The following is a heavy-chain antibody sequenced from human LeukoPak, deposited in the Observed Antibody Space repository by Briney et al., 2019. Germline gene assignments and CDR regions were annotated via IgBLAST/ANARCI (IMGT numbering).Heavy chain of an antibody. CDR3: AKDDGGEYHLFDS. Sequence: GGSLRLSCAASGFTFRNFAMSWVRQVPGKGLEWLSTLVVTGGATYYADSVTGRFIISRDNSRNTLYLQMNSLTVEDTAVYYCAKDDGGEYHLFDSWGQGTLVTVSS. CDR1: GFTFRNFA. D-gene: IGHD3-16*01. V-gene: IGHV3-23*01. CDR2: LVVTGGAT. J-gene: IGHJ4*02.